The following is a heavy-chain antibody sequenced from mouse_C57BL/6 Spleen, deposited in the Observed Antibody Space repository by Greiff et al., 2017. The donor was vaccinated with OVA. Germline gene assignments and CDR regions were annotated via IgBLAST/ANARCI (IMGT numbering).Heavy chain of an antibody. V-gene: IGHV1-18*01. CDR2: INPNNGGT. D-gene: IGHD1-1*01. Sequence: VQLQQSGPELVKPGASVKIPCKASGYTFTDYNMDWVKQSHGKSLEWIGDINPNNGGTIYNQKFKGKATLTVDKSSSTAYMELRSLTSEDTAVYYCARRNYGRWYFDVWGTGTTVTVPS. CDR1: GYTFTDYN. CDR3: ARRNYGRWYFDV. J-gene: IGHJ1*03.